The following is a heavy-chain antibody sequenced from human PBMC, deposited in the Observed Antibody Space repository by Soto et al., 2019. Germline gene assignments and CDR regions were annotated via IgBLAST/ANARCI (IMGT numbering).Heavy chain of an antibody. CDR3: AREKGTVDFWSGYSTRSYFDY. D-gene: IGHD3-3*01. V-gene: IGHV4-31*03. J-gene: IGHJ4*02. CDR2: ISHSGST. CDR1: GVSISSGGYY. Sequence: TSETLSLTCTVSGVSISSGGYYWRWIRQHPGKGLEWIGYISHSGSTYYNPSLKSRVTISVDTSKNQFSLKLSSVTAADTAVYYCAREKGTVDFWSGYSTRSYFDYWGQGTLVTVSS.